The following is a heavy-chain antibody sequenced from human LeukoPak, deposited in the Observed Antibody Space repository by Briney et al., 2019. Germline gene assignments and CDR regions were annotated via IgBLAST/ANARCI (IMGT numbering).Heavy chain of an antibody. V-gene: IGHV3-30*02. CDR2: IRYDGRHK. CDR1: GFSLSIYG. Sequence: AGSMSLSSAPAGFSLSIYGMRWVRPAPGKGMEWVAFIRYDGRHKYYTDSVKGRFTISRDNSKNTLYLQMNSVRAEDTAVYYCAKDNGGSYDDYYYYMDVWGKGTTVTVSS. J-gene: IGHJ6*03. D-gene: IGHD1-26*01. CDR3: AKDNGGSYDDYYYYMDV.